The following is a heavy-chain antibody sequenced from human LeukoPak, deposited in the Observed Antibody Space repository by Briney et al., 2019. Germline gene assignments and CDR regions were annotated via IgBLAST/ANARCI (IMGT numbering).Heavy chain of an antibody. CDR2: IRPSGANT. Sequence: GGSLRLSCTASGFTFGDYAMTWVRQTPGRGLEWVSSIRPSGANTYYGDSVKGRFTISRDNSKNTVYLQMNNMRVDDTAVYYCARVAGWHWFDPWGQGTLVTVSS. CDR3: ARVAGWHWFDP. D-gene: IGHD6-19*01. J-gene: IGHJ5*02. CDR1: GFTFGDYA. V-gene: IGHV3-23*01.